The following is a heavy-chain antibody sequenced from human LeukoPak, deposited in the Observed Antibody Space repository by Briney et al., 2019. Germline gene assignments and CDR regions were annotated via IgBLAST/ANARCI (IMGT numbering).Heavy chain of an antibody. J-gene: IGHJ4*02. CDR1: GGSFSGYY. CDR2: INHSGST. D-gene: IGHD2-2*01. CDR3: ASSFRARLVPAD. Sequence: SETLSLTCAVYGGSFSGYYWSWIRQPPGKGLEWIGEINHSGSTNYNPSLKSRVTILVDTSKNQFSLKLSSVTAADTAVYYCASSFRARLVPADWGQGTLVTVSS. V-gene: IGHV4-34*01.